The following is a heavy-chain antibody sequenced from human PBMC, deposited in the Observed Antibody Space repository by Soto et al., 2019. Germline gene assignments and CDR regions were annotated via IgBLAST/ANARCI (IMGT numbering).Heavy chain of an antibody. CDR1: GGSISSYY. J-gene: IGHJ5*01. CDR3: AKDSGDTSSWNWFDC. D-gene: IGHD6-13*01. CDR2: IYYSGST. Sequence: SETLSLTCTVSGGSISSYYWSWIRQPPGKGLEWIGYIYYSGSTNYNPSLKSRVTISVDTSKNQFSLKLSSVTAADTAIYYCAKDSGDTSSWNWFDCWGQGSLVTVSS. V-gene: IGHV4-59*01.